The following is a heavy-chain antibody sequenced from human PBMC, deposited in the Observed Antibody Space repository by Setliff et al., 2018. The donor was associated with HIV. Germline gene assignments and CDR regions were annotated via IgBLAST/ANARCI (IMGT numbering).Heavy chain of an antibody. V-gene: IGHV1-18*01. CDR1: GGTFSNFA. Sequence: GASVKVSCKASGGTFSNFAVNWVRQAPGQGLEWMGWISAYNGNTNYAQKFQGRATMTTDTSTTTAYMELRSLRSDDTAVYYCAKHPRYYDSGSRYFDYWGQGTLVTVSS. D-gene: IGHD3-10*01. CDR3: AKHPRYYDSGSRYFDY. CDR2: ISAYNGNT. J-gene: IGHJ4*02.